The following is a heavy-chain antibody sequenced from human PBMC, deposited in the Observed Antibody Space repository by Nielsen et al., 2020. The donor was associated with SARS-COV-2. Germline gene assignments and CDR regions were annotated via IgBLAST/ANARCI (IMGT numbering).Heavy chain of an antibody. CDR2: ISYDGSNK. V-gene: IGHV3-30*03. CDR3: ARDGSGWYIGY. CDR1: GFTFNKYW. D-gene: IGHD6-19*01. J-gene: IGHJ4*02. Sequence: GESLKISCVASGFTFNKYWMAWVRQTPGKGLEWVAVISYDGSNKYYADSVKGRFTISRDNSKNTLYLQMNSLRAEDTAVYYCARDGSGWYIGYWGQGTLVTVSS.